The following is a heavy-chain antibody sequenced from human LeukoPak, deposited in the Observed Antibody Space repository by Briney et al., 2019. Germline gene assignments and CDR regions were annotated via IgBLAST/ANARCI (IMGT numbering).Heavy chain of an antibody. D-gene: IGHD2-15*01. CDR1: GGSFSGYY. CDR2: INHSGST. V-gene: IGHV4-34*01. Sequence: SETLSLTCAVYGGSFSGYYWSWIRQPPGKGLEWIGEINHSGSTNYNPSLKSRVTISVDTSKNQFSLKLSSVTAADTAVYYCARGPTSRVVVVRNNYYFDYWGQGTLVTVSS. J-gene: IGHJ4*02. CDR3: ARGPTSRVVVVRNNYYFDY.